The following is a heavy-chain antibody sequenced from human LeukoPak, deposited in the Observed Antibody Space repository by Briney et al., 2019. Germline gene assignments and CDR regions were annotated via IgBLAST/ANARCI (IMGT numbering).Heavy chain of an antibody. CDR1: GFTFSSYS. J-gene: IGHJ3*02. CDR2: ISSSSSYI. V-gene: IGHV3-21*01. CDR3: ARWRYYGNYVDAFDI. D-gene: IGHD4-11*01. Sequence: GGSLRLSCAASGFTFSSYSMNWVRQAPGKGLEWVSSISSSSSYIYYADPVKGRFTISRDNAKNSLYLQMNSLRAEDTAVYYCARWRYYGNYVDAFDIWGQGTMVTVSS.